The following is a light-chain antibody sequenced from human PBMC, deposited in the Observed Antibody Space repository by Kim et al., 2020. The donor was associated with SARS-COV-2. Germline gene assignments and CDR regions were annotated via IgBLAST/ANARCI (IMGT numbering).Light chain of an antibody. Sequence: QSITISCTGTSRDGGGYNYVSWYQQHPGKAPKLMIYDVSNRPSGVSNRFSGSKSGNTASLTISGLQAEDEADYYCSSYTSSSTLEVFGGGTQLTVL. CDR3: SSYTSSSTLEV. V-gene: IGLV2-14*03. CDR1: SRDGGGYNY. CDR2: DVS. J-gene: IGLJ2*01.